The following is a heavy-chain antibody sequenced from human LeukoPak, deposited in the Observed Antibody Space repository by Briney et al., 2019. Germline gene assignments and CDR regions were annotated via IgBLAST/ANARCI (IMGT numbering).Heavy chain of an antibody. Sequence: GGSLRLSCPASGFTFDDYGMSWVRQAPGKGLEWVSGINWNGGSTGYADSVKGRFTISRDNAKNSLYLQMNSLRAEDTALYYCARARSGWSTGSFGYWGQGTLVTVSS. CDR1: GFTFDDYG. V-gene: IGHV3-20*04. CDR3: ARARSGWSTGSFGY. D-gene: IGHD6-19*01. J-gene: IGHJ4*02. CDR2: INWNGGST.